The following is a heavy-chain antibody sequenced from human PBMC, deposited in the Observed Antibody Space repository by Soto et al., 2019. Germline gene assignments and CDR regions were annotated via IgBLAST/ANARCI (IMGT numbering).Heavy chain of an antibody. D-gene: IGHD2-15*01. CDR1: GYTFTSYV. J-gene: IGHJ4*02. CDR2: ISAYNGNT. Sequence: ASGKVSCKASGYTFTSYVISWVRQAPGQGLEWMGWISAYNGNTNYAQKLQGRVTMTTDTSTSTAYMELRSLRSDDTAVYYCARDLSYCSGGSCYSHFDYWGQGTLVTV. CDR3: ARDLSYCSGGSCYSHFDY. V-gene: IGHV1-18*01.